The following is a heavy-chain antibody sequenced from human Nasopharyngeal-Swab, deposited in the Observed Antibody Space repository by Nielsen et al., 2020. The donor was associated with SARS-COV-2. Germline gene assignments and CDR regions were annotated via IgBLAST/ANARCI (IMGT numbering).Heavy chain of an antibody. D-gene: IGHD5-24*01. CDR1: GGTFSSYG. CDR2: IIPVLPIT. Sequence: SVKVSCKTSGGTFSSYGISWVRQAPGEGLEWMGGIIPVLPITRYAQKFRDRVTITGDTSTSTAYMELSSLRSEDTATYYCARGGWLRRDYYYVYYYMDVWGKGTTVTVSS. CDR3: ARGGWLRRDYYYVYYYMDV. V-gene: IGHV1-69*10. J-gene: IGHJ6*03.